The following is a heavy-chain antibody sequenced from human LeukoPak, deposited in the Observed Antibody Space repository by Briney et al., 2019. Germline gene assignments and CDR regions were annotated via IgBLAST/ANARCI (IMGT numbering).Heavy chain of an antibody. CDR2: IYYSGST. J-gene: IGHJ4*02. CDR1: GGSISSSSYY. Sequence: SETLSLTCTVSGGSISSSSYYWGWIRQPPGKALEWIGSIYYSGSTYYNPSLKSRVTISVDTSKNQFSLKLSSVTAADTAVYYCARLTYCGGDCYTEDFDYWGQGTLVTVFS. CDR3: ARLTYCGGDCYTEDFDY. D-gene: IGHD2-21*02. V-gene: IGHV4-39*07.